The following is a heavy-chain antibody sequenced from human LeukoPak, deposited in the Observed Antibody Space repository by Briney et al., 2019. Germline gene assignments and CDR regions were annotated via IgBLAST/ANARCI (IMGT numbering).Heavy chain of an antibody. CDR3: ARWPRYCSSTSCFYYYYGMDV. CDR2: INHSGST. J-gene: IGHJ6*02. CDR1: GRSFSGYY. Sequence: SETLSLTCAVYGRSFSGYYWSWIRQPPGKGLEWIGEINHSGSTNYNPSLKSRVTISVDTSKNQFSLKLSSVTAADTAVYYCARWPRYCSSTSCFYYYYGMDVWGQGTTVTVSS. D-gene: IGHD2-2*01. V-gene: IGHV4-34*01.